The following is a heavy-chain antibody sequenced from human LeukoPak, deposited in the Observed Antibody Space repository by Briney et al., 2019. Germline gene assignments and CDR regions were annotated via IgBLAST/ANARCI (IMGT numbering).Heavy chain of an antibody. J-gene: IGHJ5*02. CDR3: ARVGWLRPINWFDP. CDR2: IYYSGST. CDR1: GGSISSGGYY. V-gene: IGHV4-31*03. Sequence: PSETLSLTCTVSGGSISSGGYYWSWIRQHPGKGLEWIGYIYYSGSTYYNPSLKSRVTISVDTSKNQFSLKLSSVTAADTAVYYCARVGWLRPINWFDPWGQGTLVTVSS. D-gene: IGHD5-12*01.